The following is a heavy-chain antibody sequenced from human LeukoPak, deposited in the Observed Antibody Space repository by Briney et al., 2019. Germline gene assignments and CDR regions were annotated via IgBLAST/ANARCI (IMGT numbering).Heavy chain of an antibody. D-gene: IGHD3-22*01. J-gene: IGHJ4*02. CDR2: IYYSGST. CDR1: GGSISSYY. Sequence: SETLSLTCTVSGGSISSYYWSWIRQPPGKGPEWIGYIYYSGSTNYNPSLKSRVTISEDTSKNQFSLKLSSVTAADTAVYYCARHADSSGYYYYFDYWGQGTLVTVSS. V-gene: IGHV4-59*08. CDR3: ARHADSSGYYYYFDY.